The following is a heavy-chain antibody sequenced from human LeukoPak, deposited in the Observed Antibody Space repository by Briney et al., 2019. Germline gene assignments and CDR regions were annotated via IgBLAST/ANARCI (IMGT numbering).Heavy chain of an antibody. J-gene: IGHJ4*02. CDR1: GGTFSSYA. V-gene: IGHV1-69*04. CDR2: IIPILGIA. CDR3: AREGDSSGYRIDY. Sequence: ASVKGSCKASGGTFSSYAISWVRQAPGQGLEWMGRIIPILGIANYAQKFQGRVTITADKSTSTAYMELSSLRSEDTAVYYCAREGDSSGYRIDYWGQGTLVTVSS. D-gene: IGHD3-22*01.